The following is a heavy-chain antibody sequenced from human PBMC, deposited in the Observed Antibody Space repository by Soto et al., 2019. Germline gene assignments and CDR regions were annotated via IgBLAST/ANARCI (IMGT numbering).Heavy chain of an antibody. CDR2: ISGSGGST. V-gene: IGHV3-23*01. Sequence: EVQLLESGGGLVQPGGSLRLSCAASGFTFSSYAMSWVGQAPGKGLEWVSAISGSGGSTYYADSVKGRFTISRDNSKNTLYLQMNRLRAEDTAVYYCAKDEGVVGAPTRFDYWGQGTLVTVSS. CDR1: GFTFSSYA. J-gene: IGHJ4*02. D-gene: IGHD1-26*01. CDR3: AKDEGVVGAPTRFDY.